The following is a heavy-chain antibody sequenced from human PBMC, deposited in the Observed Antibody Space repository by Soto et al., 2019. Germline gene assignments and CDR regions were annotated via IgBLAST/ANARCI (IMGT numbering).Heavy chain of an antibody. Sequence: ASETLSLTCTVSGGSISSGGYYWSWIRQHPGKGLEWIGYIYYSGSTYYNPSLKSRVTISVDTSKNQFSLKLSSVTAADTAVYYCARVSIDYGYFDYWGQGTLVTVSS. J-gene: IGHJ4*02. CDR1: GGSISSGGYY. CDR3: ARVSIDYGYFDY. CDR2: IYYSGST. V-gene: IGHV4-31*03. D-gene: IGHD4-17*01.